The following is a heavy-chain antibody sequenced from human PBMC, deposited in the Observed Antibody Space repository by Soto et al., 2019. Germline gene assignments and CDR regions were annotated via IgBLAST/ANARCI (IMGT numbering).Heavy chain of an antibody. J-gene: IGHJ3*02. CDR3: AATSHYDLWSGYFTGVAFYI. V-gene: IGHV1-58*01. CDR2: IVVGNGNT. Sequence: QMPLVQSGPDVKEPGPSVKVSCQASGFTVRDSAVQWVRQARGHPLEWIGYIVVGNGNTNFARRSQERVTFSSDKSRGTAYMELRSLRSEDTAVYYCAATSHYDLWSGYFTGVAFYIWGQGTKVTVSS. D-gene: IGHD3-3*01. CDR1: GFTVRDSA.